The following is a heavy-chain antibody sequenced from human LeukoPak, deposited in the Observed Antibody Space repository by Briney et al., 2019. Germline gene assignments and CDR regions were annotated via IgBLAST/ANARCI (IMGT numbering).Heavy chain of an antibody. CDR2: IRQDGGEK. D-gene: IGHD6-13*01. V-gene: IGHV3-7*01. CDR3: ARDGTAPGLYFDL. Sequence: GWSLRLSCAVSGFTFSSYWMNWVRQAPGKGLEWVASIRQDGGEKSYVDSVKGRFTISRDNTKNSLYLQINSLRAEDTAMYYCARDGTAPGLYFDLWGQGTLATVSS. J-gene: IGHJ4*01. CDR1: GFTFSSYW.